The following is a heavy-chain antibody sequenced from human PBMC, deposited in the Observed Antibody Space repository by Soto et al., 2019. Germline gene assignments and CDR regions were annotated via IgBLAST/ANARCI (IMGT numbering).Heavy chain of an antibody. CDR1: GGTFSSYA. D-gene: IGHD3-22*01. CDR2: IIPIFGTA. V-gene: IGHV1-69*06. J-gene: IGHJ5*02. CDR3: ASLDNRRWFDP. Sequence: SVKVSCKASGGTFSSYAISWVRQAPGQGLEWMGGIIPIFGTANYAQKFQGRVTITADKSTSTAYMELSSLRSEDTAVYYCASLDNRRWFDPWGQGTLATVSS.